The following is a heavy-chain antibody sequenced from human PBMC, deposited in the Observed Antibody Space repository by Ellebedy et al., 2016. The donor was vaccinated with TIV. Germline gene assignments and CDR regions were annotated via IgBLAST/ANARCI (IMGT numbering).Heavy chain of an antibody. J-gene: IGHJ4*02. CDR2: IYYSGST. Sequence: MPSETLSLTCTVSGGSISSGDYYWSWIRQPPGKGLEWIGYIYYSGSTYYNPSLKSRFTISVDTSKNQFSLKLSSVTAADTAVYYCARERGFGELFRGYYFDYWGQGTLVTVSS. CDR3: ARERGFGELFRGYYFDY. CDR1: GGSISSGDYY. D-gene: IGHD3-10*01. V-gene: IGHV4-30-4*01.